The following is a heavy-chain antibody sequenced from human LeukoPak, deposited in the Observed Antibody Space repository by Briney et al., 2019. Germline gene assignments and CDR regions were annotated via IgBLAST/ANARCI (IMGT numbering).Heavy chain of an antibody. D-gene: IGHD2-15*01. V-gene: IGHV4-38-2*02. J-gene: IGHJ4*02. Sequence: PSETLSLTCTVSYYSLNSHYFWNWIRQSPGKGWEWIPSIRHRGDSYYDPSLRRRVSISLDTSKNQFSLNLTSVTAADTAVYYCATCAPYVAAGFDYWGQGSLVSVSS. CDR2: IRHRGDS. CDR3: ATCAPYVAAGFDY. CDR1: YYSLNSHYF.